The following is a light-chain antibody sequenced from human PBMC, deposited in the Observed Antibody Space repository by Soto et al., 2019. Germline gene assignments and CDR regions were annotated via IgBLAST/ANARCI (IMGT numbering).Light chain of an antibody. J-gene: IGKJ1*01. CDR1: QSVLFTSSNKNF. V-gene: IGKV4-1*01. Sequence: DTVMTQSPDSLAVSLGERATINCKSSQSVLFTSSNKNFLTWYQQKPGQPPKLLIYWASTRESGVPDRFSGSGSGTNFTLTISSLQAEDVAVYYCQQYYTTPWTFGHGTKVEIK. CDR2: WAS. CDR3: QQYYTTPWT.